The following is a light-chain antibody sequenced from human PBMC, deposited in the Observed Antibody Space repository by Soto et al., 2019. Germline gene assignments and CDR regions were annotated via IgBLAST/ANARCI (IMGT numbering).Light chain of an antibody. Sequence: QSVLTQPPSVSGAPGQRVTISCTGSSSNIGAGSDVHWYQQLPGTAPKLLIYGNSNRPSGVPDRFSGSKSGTSASLAITGLQAEDEAHYYCQAYDSSLSGYVVFGGGTKLTVL. V-gene: IGLV1-40*01. J-gene: IGLJ2*01. CDR3: QAYDSSLSGYVV. CDR1: SSNIGAGSD. CDR2: GNS.